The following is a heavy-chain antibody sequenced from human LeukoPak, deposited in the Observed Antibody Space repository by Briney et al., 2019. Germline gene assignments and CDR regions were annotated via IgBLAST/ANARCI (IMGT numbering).Heavy chain of an antibody. Sequence: GGSLRLSCAASGFTFSTYSMNWVRRAPGKGLEWVSYISSSSTTIYYADFVKGRFTISRDNAKNSLYLQTNSLRDEDTAVYYCARATYYGAFDIWGQGTMVTVSS. CDR1: GFTFSTYS. V-gene: IGHV3-48*02. CDR2: ISSSSTTI. CDR3: ARATYYGAFDI. J-gene: IGHJ3*02. D-gene: IGHD3-16*01.